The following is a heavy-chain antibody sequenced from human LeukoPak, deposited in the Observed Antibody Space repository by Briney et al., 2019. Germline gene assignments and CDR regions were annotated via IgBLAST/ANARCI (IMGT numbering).Heavy chain of an antibody. J-gene: IGHJ4*02. CDR1: GYSFTSYW. CDR3: ARWAGSYGHTYYFDY. CDR2: IYPGDSDT. D-gene: IGHD5-18*01. Sequence: GESLKISCKASGYSFTSYWIGWVRQLPGEGLEWMGIIYPGDSDTRYSPSFQGQVTISADKSISTAYLQWSSLKASDTAMYYCARWAGSYGHTYYFDYWGQGTLVTVSS. V-gene: IGHV5-51*01.